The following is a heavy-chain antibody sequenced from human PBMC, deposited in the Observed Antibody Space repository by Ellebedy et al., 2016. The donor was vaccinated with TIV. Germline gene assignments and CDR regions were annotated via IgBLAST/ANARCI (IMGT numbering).Heavy chain of an antibody. Sequence: GESLKISXAASGFTFSSYGMHWVRQAPGKGLEWVAVIWYDGSNKYHADSVKGRFTISRDNSKNTLYLQMNSLRAEDTAVYYCARDLRNAFDYWGQGTLVTVSS. D-gene: IGHD3-3*01. CDR3: ARDLRNAFDY. V-gene: IGHV3-33*01. CDR1: GFTFSSYG. J-gene: IGHJ4*02. CDR2: IWYDGSNK.